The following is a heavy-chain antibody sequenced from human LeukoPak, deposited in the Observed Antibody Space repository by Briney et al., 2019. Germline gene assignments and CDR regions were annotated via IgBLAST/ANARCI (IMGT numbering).Heavy chain of an antibody. CDR1: GGSISTYS. V-gene: IGHV4-59*08. D-gene: IGHD3-22*01. CDR3: ARLDSSGYYVDY. J-gene: IGHJ4*02. Sequence: SETLSLTCTVSGGSISTYSWSWIRQPPGKGLEWIEYIYYSGTPNYNSSLKSRVTISVDTSKNQFSLKLSSVTAADTAVYYCARLDSSGYYVDYWGQGTLVTVSS. CDR2: IYYSGTP.